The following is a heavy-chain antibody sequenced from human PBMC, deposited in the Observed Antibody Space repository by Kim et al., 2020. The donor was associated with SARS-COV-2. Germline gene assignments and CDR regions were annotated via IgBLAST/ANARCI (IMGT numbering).Heavy chain of an antibody. J-gene: IGHJ6*02. CDR2: INPSGGST. CDR3: ARDVRSSWYYYYYGMDV. CDR1: GYTFTSYY. D-gene: IGHD6-13*01. Sequence: ASVKVSCKASGYTFTSYYMHWVRQAPGQGLEWMGIINPSGGSTSYAQKFQGRVTMTRDTSTSTVYMELSSLRSEDTAVYYCARDVRSSWYYYYYGMDVWGQGTTVTVSS. V-gene: IGHV1-46*01.